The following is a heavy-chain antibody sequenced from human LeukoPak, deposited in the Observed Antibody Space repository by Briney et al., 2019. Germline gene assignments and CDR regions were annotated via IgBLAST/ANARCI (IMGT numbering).Heavy chain of an antibody. D-gene: IGHD1-14*01. CDR1: GGTFSSYA. CDR2: IIPIFGTA. J-gene: IGHJ6*02. CDR3: ARAEEYYYGMDV. V-gene: IGHV1-69*01. Sequence: GSSVKVSCKASGGTFSSYAISWVRQAPGQGLGWMGGIIPIFGTANYAQKFQGRVTITADESTSTAYMELSSLRSEDTAVYYCARAEEYYYGMDVWGQGTTVTVSS.